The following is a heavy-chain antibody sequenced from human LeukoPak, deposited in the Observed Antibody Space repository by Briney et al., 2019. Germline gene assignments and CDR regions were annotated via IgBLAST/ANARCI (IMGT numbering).Heavy chain of an antibody. D-gene: IGHD3-16*01. Sequence: GGSLRLSCAASGFIFGDYYMSWIRQAPGKGLEGVSYISNSGNTIKEADSVRGRFTISRDNAQNSLFLQMKSLRADDTAVYYCARYRVITNDYFDSWGQGTLVTVSS. CDR1: GFIFGDYY. CDR3: ARYRVITNDYFDS. CDR2: ISNSGNTI. J-gene: IGHJ4*02. V-gene: IGHV3-11*01.